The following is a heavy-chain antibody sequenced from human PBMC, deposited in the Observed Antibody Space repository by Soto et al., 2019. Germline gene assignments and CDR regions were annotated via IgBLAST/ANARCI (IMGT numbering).Heavy chain of an antibody. D-gene: IGHD2-2*01. CDR1: GFTFSSYA. Sequence: PGGSLRLSCAASGFTFSSYAMSWVRQAPGKGLEWVSAISGSGGSTYYADSVKGRFTISRDNSKNMLYLQMNSLRAEDTAVYYCAKDIGRWDCSSTSCSFWAQGTLVTVSS. CDR2: ISGSGGST. J-gene: IGHJ4*02. CDR3: AKDIGRWDCSSTSCSF. V-gene: IGHV3-23*01.